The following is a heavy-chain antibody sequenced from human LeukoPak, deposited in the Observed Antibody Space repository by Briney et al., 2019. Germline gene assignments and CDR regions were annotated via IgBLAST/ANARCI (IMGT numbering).Heavy chain of an antibody. V-gene: IGHV3-64*01. Sequence: GGSLRLSCAASGFTFSRYAMHWVRQAPGKGLEYVSAISSDGSSTYYANAVKGRFTISRDNSKNTLYLQMGSLRAEDMAVYYCARRESRGHYDYWGQGALVTVSS. D-gene: IGHD6-13*01. J-gene: IGHJ4*02. CDR1: GFTFSRYA. CDR2: ISSDGSST. CDR3: ARRESRGHYDY.